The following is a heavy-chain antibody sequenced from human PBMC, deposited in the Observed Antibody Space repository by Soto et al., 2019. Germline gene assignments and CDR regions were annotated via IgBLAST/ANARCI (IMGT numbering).Heavy chain of an antibody. Sequence: QVQLVESGGGVVQPGRSLRLSCAASGFTFSRFAFHWVRQAPGKGLGWVAVISYDGRNKNYADSVKGRFTVSRDNSKNTLFLQMNGLRGEDSAVYYCARPSGATIYFYGMDVWGQGTTVTVSS. V-gene: IGHV3-30*04. J-gene: IGHJ6*02. CDR3: ARPSGATIYFYGMDV. CDR1: GFTFSRFA. CDR2: ISYDGRNK. D-gene: IGHD1-26*01.